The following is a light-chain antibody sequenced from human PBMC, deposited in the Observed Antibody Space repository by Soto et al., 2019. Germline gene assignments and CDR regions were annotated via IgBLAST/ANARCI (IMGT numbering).Light chain of an antibody. CDR3: QQFAISKT. V-gene: IGKV1-5*01. Sequence: DSQMTQSPSTLAASVGDRVTITCRASQSLGIWLAWYQQKPGKAPSLLIFDASTLHSGVPSRFSGSGSGTDFTLTISSLQPDDFATYYCQQFAISKTFGQGTKVDI. CDR2: DAS. CDR1: QSLGIW. J-gene: IGKJ1*01.